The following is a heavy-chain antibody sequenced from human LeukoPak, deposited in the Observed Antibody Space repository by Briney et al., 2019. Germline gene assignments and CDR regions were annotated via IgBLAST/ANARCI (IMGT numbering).Heavy chain of an antibody. D-gene: IGHD3-3*01. CDR2: ISYDGSNK. CDR3: AKDPYDFWSGYYIRGCYFDY. V-gene: IGHV3-30*18. Sequence: GSLRLSCAASGFTFSSYGMHWVRQAPGKGLEWVAVISYDGSNKYYADSVKGRFTISRDNSKNTLYLQMNSLRAEDTAVYYCAKDPYDFWSGYYIRGCYFDYWGQGTLVTVSS. CDR1: GFTFSSYG. J-gene: IGHJ4*02.